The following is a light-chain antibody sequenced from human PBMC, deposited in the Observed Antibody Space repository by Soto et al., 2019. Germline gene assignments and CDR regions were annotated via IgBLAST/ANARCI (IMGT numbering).Light chain of an antibody. Sequence: DIEMTQSPSTLPASVGDRVTITCRASQSISSWLAWYQQKPGKAPKLLIYKASNLESGVPSRFSGSGSGTEFTLTISSLQPDDFATYYCQQYNSYSLTFGGGTKVEIK. CDR2: KAS. J-gene: IGKJ4*01. V-gene: IGKV1-5*03. CDR3: QQYNSYSLT. CDR1: QSISSW.